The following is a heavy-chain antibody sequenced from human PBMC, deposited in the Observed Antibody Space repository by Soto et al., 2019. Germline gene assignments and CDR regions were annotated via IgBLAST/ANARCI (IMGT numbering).Heavy chain of an antibody. CDR2: INPNSGGT. CDR3: ARAGDYYGSGSYLKTHYYGMDV. CDR1: GYTFTGYY. J-gene: IGHJ6*02. D-gene: IGHD3-10*01. V-gene: IGHV1-2*04. Sequence: ASVKVSCKASGYTFTGYYMHWVRQAPGQGLEWMGWINPNSGGTNYAQKFQGWVTMTRDTSISTAYMGLSRLRSDDTAVYYCARAGDYYGSGSYLKTHYYGMDVWGQGTTVTVSS.